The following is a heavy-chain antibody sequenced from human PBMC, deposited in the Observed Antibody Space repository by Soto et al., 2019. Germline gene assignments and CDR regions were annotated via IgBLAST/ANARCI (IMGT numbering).Heavy chain of an antibody. J-gene: IGHJ6*02. V-gene: IGHV3-30-3*01. CDR3: ARALPGMLSHYGMDV. Sequence: QVQLVESGGGVVQPGRSLRLSCAASGFTFSSYAMHWVRQAPGKGLEWVAVISYDGSNKYYADSVKGRFTISRDNSKNTLYLQMNSLRAEDTAVYYCARALPGMLSHYGMDVWGQGTTVTVSS. CDR2: ISYDGSNK. CDR1: GFTFSSYA. D-gene: IGHD2-8*01.